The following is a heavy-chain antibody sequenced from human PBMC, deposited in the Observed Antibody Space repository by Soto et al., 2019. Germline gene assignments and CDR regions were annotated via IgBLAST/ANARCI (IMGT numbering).Heavy chain of an antibody. D-gene: IGHD2-2*02. CDR3: ARGPLGYGSITSCYTFSSYYGRAV. Sequence: SSVKVSCKASGGTFSSYAISWVRQAPGQGLEWMGGIIPIFGTANYAQKFQGRVTITADESTSTAYMELSSLRSEDTAVYYCARGPLGYGSITSCYTFSSYYGRAVRGQRNTVPVPS. CDR2: IIPIFGTA. V-gene: IGHV1-69*13. CDR1: GGTFSSYA. J-gene: IGHJ6*02.